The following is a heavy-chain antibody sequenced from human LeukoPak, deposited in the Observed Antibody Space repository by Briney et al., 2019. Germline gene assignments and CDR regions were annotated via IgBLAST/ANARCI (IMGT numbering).Heavy chain of an antibody. CDR3: ARDNYCSSTDCYNFDY. D-gene: IGHD2-2*02. J-gene: IGHJ4*02. CDR1: GFTFSGYG. Sequence: GGSLRLSCAASGFTFSGYGMHWVRQAPGKGLEWVAVIWYDRSNKYYEDSVKGRFTISRDNSKNTLYLQMNSLRVDDTAVYYCARDNYCSSTDCYNFDYWGQGTLVTVSS. V-gene: IGHV3-33*01. CDR2: IWYDRSNK.